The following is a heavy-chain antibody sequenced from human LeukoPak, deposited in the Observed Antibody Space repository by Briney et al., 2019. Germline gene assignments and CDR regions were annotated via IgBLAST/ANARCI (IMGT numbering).Heavy chain of an antibody. D-gene: IGHD5-12*01. CDR1: GGSFSGYY. CDR3: ARGRGWLRPFHFDY. CDR2: INHSGST. J-gene: IGHJ4*02. V-gene: IGHV4-34*01. Sequence: SETLSLTCAVYGGSFSGYYWSWIRQLPGKGLEWIGEINHSGSTNYNPSLKSRVTISVDTSKNQFSLKLSSVTAADTAVYYCARGRGWLRPFHFDYWGQGTLVTVSS.